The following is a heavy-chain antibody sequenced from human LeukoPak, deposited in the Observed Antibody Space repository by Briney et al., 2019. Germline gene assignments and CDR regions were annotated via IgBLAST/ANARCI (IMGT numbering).Heavy chain of an antibody. V-gene: IGHV4-30-2*01. CDR1: GGSISSGGYY. J-gene: IGHJ3*02. D-gene: IGHD3-3*01. CDR2: IYHSGST. Sequence: NPSETLSLTCTVSGGSISSGGYYWSWIRQPPGKGLEWIGYIYHSGSTYYNPSLKSRVTISVDRSKSQFSLKLSSVTAADTAVYYCARAPNYDFWSGYSDAFDIWGQGTMVTVSS. CDR3: ARAPNYDFWSGYSDAFDI.